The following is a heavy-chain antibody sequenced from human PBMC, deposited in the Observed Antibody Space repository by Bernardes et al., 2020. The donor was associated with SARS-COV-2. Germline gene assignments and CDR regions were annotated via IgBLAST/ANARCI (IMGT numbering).Heavy chain of an antibody. CDR3: TRDLRDFWSGYYLFFGYYYGMDV. CDR1: GFTFGDYA. Sequence: GSLRLSCTASGFTFGDYAMSWVRQAPGKGLEWVGFIRSKAYGGTTEYAASVKGRFTISRDDSKSIAYLQMNSLKTEDTAVYYCTRDLRDFWSGYYLFFGYYYGMDVWGQGTTVTVSS. CDR2: IRSKAYGGTT. D-gene: IGHD3-3*01. V-gene: IGHV3-49*04. J-gene: IGHJ6*02.